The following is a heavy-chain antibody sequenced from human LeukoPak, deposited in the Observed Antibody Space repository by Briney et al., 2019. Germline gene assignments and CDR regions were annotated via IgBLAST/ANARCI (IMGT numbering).Heavy chain of an antibody. V-gene: IGHV1-18*01. J-gene: IGHJ6*02. CDR1: GYTFTSYG. CDR3: ARDSSGWYSYYYYGMDV. CDR2: ISAYNGNT. D-gene: IGHD6-19*01. Sequence: ASVKVSCKASGYTFTSYGISWVRQAPGQGLEWVGWISAYNGNTNYAKKLQGRVTMTTDTSTSTAYMELRSLRSDDTAVYYCARDSSGWYSYYYYGMDVWGQGTTVTVSS.